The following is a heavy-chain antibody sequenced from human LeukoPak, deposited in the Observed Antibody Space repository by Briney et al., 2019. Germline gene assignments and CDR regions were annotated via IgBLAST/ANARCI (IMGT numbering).Heavy chain of an antibody. J-gene: IGHJ4*02. CDR3: ARDHHTYYYHSSGSIY. CDR1: GGTFISYV. V-gene: IGHV1-69*05. Sequence: SVKVSCKASGGTFISYVISWVRQAPGQGVVWMGGLIPIFGTANYPQKFQGRVTITTDESTSTAYMELRKLRSEDTAVYYCARDHHTYYYHSSGSIYWGQGTLVTVSS. D-gene: IGHD3-22*01. CDR2: LIPIFGTA.